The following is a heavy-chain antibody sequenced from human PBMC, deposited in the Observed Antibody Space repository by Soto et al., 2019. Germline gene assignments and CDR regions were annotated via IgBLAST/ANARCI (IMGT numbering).Heavy chain of an antibody. CDR3: ARAWYYYDSSGYEF. D-gene: IGHD3-22*01. CDR2: INHSGST. J-gene: IGHJ4*02. Sequence: SETLSLTCAVYGGSFSGYYWSWIRQPPGKGLEWIGEINHSGSTNYTPSLKSRVTISVDTSKNQFSLKLSSVTAADTAVYYFARAWYYYDSSGYEFWGQGTLVTVSS. V-gene: IGHV4-34*01. CDR1: GGSFSGYY.